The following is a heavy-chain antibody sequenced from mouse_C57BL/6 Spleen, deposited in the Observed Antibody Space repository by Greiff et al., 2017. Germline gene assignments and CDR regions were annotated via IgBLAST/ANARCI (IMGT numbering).Heavy chain of an antibody. J-gene: IGHJ4*01. V-gene: IGHV1-26*01. Sequence: EVQLQQSGPELVKPGASVKISCKASGYTFTDYYMNWVKQSHGKSLEWLGDINPNNGGTSYNQKFKGKATLTVDKSSSTAYMELRSLTSEDSAVYYCAREGGAMDYWGQGTSVTVSS. CDR2: INPNNGGT. CDR1: GYTFTDYY. CDR3: AREGGAMDY.